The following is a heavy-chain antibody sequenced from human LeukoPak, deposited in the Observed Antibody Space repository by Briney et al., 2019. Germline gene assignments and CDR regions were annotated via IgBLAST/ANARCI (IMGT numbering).Heavy chain of an antibody. CDR2: INSDGSSI. D-gene: IGHD3-10*01. CDR1: GFTFNSYW. V-gene: IGHV3-74*01. Sequence: GGSLRLSCAASGFTFNSYWMHWVRQAPGKGLVWVSRINSDGSSIGYADSVKGRFTISRDNAKNTLYLQMNNLRAEDTAVYYCASRYGSGSYVAMDVWGQGTTVTVSS. CDR3: ASRYGSGSYVAMDV. J-gene: IGHJ6*02.